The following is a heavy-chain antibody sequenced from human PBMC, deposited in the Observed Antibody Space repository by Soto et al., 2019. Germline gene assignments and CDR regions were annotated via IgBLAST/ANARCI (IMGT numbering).Heavy chain of an antibody. CDR2: INAGNGNT. V-gene: IGHV1-3*01. Sequence: ASVKVSCKASGYSFSTHAMHWVRQAPGQRLEWMGWINAGNGNTKYSQKFQGRVTITRDTSASTAYMELSSLRSEDTAVYYCARSLYDILTGSVLNWFDPWGQGTLVTVSS. D-gene: IGHD3-9*01. CDR1: GYSFSTHA. J-gene: IGHJ5*02. CDR3: ARSLYDILTGSVLNWFDP.